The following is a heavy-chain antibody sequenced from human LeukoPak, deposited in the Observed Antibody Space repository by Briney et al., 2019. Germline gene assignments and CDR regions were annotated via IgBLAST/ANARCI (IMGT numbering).Heavy chain of an antibody. CDR1: GFTFSSYA. V-gene: IGHV3-23*01. CDR2: ISPDGDST. D-gene: IGHD4-17*01. Sequence: PGGTLRLSCAASGFTFSSYAMAWVRQAPGKGLEWVSAISPDGDSTYYADSVKGRFTISRDNSKNTLYLQVNSLRAEDTALYYCARTVTTGLYSFDYWGQGTLVTVSS. J-gene: IGHJ4*02. CDR3: ARTVTTGLYSFDY.